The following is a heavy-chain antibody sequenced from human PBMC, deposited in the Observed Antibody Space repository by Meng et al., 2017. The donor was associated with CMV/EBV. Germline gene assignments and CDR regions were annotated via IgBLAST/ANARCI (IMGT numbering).Heavy chain of an antibody. CDR3: AKDPGIAAAGVYYYYGMDV. CDR1: GFTFSSYG. D-gene: IGHD6-13*01. V-gene: IGHV3-30*02. CDR2: IRYDGSNK. J-gene: IGHJ6*02. Sequence: GGSLRLSCAASGFTFSSYGMHWVRQAPGKGLEWVAFIRYDGSNKYYADSVKGRFTISRDNSKNTLYLQMNSLRAEDTAVYYCAKDPGIAAAGVYYYYGMDVWGQGTTVTVS.